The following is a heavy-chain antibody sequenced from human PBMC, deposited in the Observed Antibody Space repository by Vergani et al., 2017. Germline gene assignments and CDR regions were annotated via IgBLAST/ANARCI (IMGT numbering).Heavy chain of an antibody. V-gene: IGHV4-34*01. CDR1: GGSFSGYY. CDR2: INHSGST. J-gene: IGHJ4*02. D-gene: IGHD2-2*02. Sequence: QVQLQQWGAGLLKPSETLSLTCAVYGGSFSGYYWSWIRKPPGKGLEWIGEINHSGSTNYNPSLKSRVTISVDTSKNQFSLKLRSVTAADTAVYYCARGRGYCSSTSCYSQAAAGPNDYWGQGTLVTVSS. CDR3: ARGRGYCSSTSCYSQAAAGPNDY.